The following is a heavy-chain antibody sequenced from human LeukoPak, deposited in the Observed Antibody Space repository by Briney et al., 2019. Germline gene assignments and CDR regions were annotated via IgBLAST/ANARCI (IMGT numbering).Heavy chain of an antibody. CDR2: IRYDGSNK. D-gene: IGHD5-12*01. Sequence: GGSLRLSCAASGFTFSSYGMYWVRQAPGKGLEWVAFIRYDGSNKYYADSVKGRFTVSRDNSKNTLYLQMKSLRAEDTAVYYCAKGGGYEAQYYYYLDVWGKGTTVTISS. V-gene: IGHV3-30*02. CDR3: AKGGGYEAQYYYYLDV. J-gene: IGHJ6*03. CDR1: GFTFSSYG.